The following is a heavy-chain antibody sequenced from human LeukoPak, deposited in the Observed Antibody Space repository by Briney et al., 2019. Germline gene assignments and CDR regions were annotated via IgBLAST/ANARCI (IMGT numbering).Heavy chain of an antibody. D-gene: IGHD1-26*01. V-gene: IGHV1-18*01. CDR1: GYTFINSA. J-gene: IGHJ4*02. CDR3: ARVGASYDGLIDY. CDR2: ISPYNGYT. Sequence: GASVKVSCKASGYTFINSAIGWVRQAPGQGLEWMGWISPYNGYTKYAESLQGRVTMTTDTSTSTAYMELRSLRSDDTAMYYCARVGASYDGLIDYWGQGTRATVSS.